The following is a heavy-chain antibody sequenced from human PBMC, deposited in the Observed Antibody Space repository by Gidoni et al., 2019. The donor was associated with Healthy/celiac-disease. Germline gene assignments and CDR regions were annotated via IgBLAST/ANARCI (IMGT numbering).Heavy chain of an antibody. V-gene: IGHV4-34*01. CDR3: ASLRGDP. CDR2: INHSGST. D-gene: IGHD2-21*01. CDR1: GGSFSGYY. J-gene: IGHJ6*02. Sequence: QVQLHQWGAGLLKPSETLSLTCAVYGGSFSGYYWSWIRQPPGKGLEWIGDINHSGSTNYNPSLKGRVTISVDTSKNQFSLKLSSVAAADTAVYYCASLRGDPWGQGTTVTVSS.